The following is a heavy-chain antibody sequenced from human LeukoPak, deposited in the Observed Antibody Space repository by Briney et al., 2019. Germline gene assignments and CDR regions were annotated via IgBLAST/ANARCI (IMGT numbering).Heavy chain of an antibody. CDR3: ARLTGSSWYANIDY. J-gene: IGHJ4*02. CDR1: GGSISSYY. CDR2: INHSGST. D-gene: IGHD6-13*01. V-gene: IGHV4-34*01. Sequence: PSETLSLTCTVSGGSISSYYWSWIRQPPGKGLEWIGEINHSGSTNYNPSLKSRVTISVDTSKNQFSLKLSSVTAADTAVYYSARLTGSSWYANIDYWGQGTLVTVSS.